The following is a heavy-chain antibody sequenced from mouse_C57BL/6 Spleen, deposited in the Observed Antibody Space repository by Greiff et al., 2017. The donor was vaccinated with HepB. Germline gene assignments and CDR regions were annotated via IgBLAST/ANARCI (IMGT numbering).Heavy chain of an antibody. Sequence: VNVVESGAELVRPGTSVKVSCKASGYAFTNYLIEWVKQRPGQGLEWIGVINPGSGGTNYNEKFKGKATLTADKSSSTAYMQLSSLTSEDSAVYFCARPTYSNFYAMDYWGQGTSVTVSS. CDR1: GYAFTNYL. V-gene: IGHV1-54*01. D-gene: IGHD2-5*01. CDR3: ARPTYSNFYAMDY. J-gene: IGHJ4*01. CDR2: INPGSGGT.